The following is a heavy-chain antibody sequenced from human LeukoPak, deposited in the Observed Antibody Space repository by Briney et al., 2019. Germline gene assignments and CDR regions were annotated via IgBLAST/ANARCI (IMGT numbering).Heavy chain of an antibody. D-gene: IGHD6-13*01. CDR1: GGSISSYY. J-gene: IGHJ5*02. V-gene: IGHV4-59*01. CDR3: ARCGGAAAGSPLVWFDP. Sequence: SETLSLTCTVSGGSISSYYWSWIRQPPGKGLEWIGYISYSGSANYNPSLKSRVTMSIDTPKNQFSLKLSSVTAADTAVYYCARCGGAAAGSPLVWFDPWGQGTLVTVSS. CDR2: ISYSGSA.